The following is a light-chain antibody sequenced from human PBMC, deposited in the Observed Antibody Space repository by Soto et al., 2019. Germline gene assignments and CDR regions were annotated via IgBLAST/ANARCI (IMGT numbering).Light chain of an antibody. CDR3: QQFGSSPGFT. J-gene: IGKJ3*01. Sequence: EIVLTQSPGTLSLSPGERATLSCRASQSINSRYLAWYQQKPGQAPRLLIYGASSRATGIPDRFSGSGSGTEFTLTIIRLEPEDFAVYYCQQFGSSPGFTFGPGTIVDIK. CDR1: QSINSRY. V-gene: IGKV3-20*01. CDR2: GAS.